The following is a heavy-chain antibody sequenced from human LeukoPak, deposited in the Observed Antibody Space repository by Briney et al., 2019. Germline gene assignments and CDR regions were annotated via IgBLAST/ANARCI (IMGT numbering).Heavy chain of an antibody. D-gene: IGHD3-9*01. V-gene: IGHV1-24*01. CDR2: FDPEDGET. J-gene: IGHJ4*02. Sequence: GASVKVSCKVSGYTLTELSMHWVRQAPGKGLEWMGGFDPEDGETIYAQKFQGRVTMTEDTSTDTAYMELSSLRSEDTAVYYCATGGLRYFDWFTGFDYWGQGTLVTVSS. CDR1: GYTLTELS. CDR3: ATGGLRYFDWFTGFDY.